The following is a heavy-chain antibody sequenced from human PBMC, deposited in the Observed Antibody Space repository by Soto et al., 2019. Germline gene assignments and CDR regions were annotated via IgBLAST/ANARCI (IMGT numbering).Heavy chain of an antibody. CDR3: ARTDCISTSCYGRDAFDI. CDR1: GYTFTSYD. V-gene: IGHV1-8*01. J-gene: IGHJ3*02. D-gene: IGHD2-2*01. CDR2: MNPNSGNT. Sequence: QVQLVQSGAEVKKPGASVKVSCKASGYTFTSYDINWVRQATGQGLAGMGWMNPNSGNTGYAQKFQGRVTMTRNTSISTAYMELSSLRSEDTAVYYCARTDCISTSCYGRDAFDIWGQGTMVTVSS.